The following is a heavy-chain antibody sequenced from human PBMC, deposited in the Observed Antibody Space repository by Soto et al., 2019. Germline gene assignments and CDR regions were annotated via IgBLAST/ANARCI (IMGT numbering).Heavy chain of an antibody. V-gene: IGHV3-7*01. CDR1: GFSFSNSW. CDR2: IKEDGTRT. J-gene: IGHJ4*02. D-gene: IGHD6-13*01. CDR3: VRDAAFFRFDF. Sequence: GGSLRLSCAASGFSFSNSWMTWVRQAPGHGLEWVANIKEDGTRTNYGDSVKGRFTISRDNAKNSLYLQMNNVRAEDAALYFCVRDAAFFRFDFWGRGAQVTVSS.